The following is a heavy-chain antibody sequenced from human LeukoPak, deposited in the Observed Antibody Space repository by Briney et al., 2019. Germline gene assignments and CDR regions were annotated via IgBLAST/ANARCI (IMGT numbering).Heavy chain of an antibody. CDR2: INHSGST. CDR3: ARRDTSGRFGRFDP. J-gene: IGHJ5*02. V-gene: IGHV4-34*01. CDR1: GGSFSGYY. D-gene: IGHD6-19*01. Sequence: PSETLSLTCAVYGGSFSGYYWSWIRQPTGKGLEWIGEINHSGSTNYNPSLKSRVTISVDTSKNQFSLKLSSVTAADTAVYYCARRDTSGRFGRFDPWGQGTLVTVSS.